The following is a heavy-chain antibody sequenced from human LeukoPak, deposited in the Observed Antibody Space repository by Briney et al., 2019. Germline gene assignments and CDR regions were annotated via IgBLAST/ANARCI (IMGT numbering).Heavy chain of an antibody. Sequence: PGGSLRLSCAASGFTFSSYVMYWVRQAPGKGLEWVAVISYDGSNKYYADSVKGRFTISRDNSKNTLYLQMSSLRAEDTAVYYCARWETYCSGGSCYDAFDIWGQGTMVTVSS. CDR1: GFTFSSYV. D-gene: IGHD2-15*01. CDR2: ISYDGSNK. CDR3: ARWETYCSGGSCYDAFDI. J-gene: IGHJ3*02. V-gene: IGHV3-30*04.